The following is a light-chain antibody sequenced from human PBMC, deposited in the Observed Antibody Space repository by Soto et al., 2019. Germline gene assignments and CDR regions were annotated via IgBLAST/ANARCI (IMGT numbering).Light chain of an antibody. Sequence: QSALTQPASVSGSPGQSITISCTGTSSDVGGYNYVSWYQQHPGKAPKLMIYEVSNRPSGVSNRFSGSKSGNTASLTISGLPAEDEADYYCGSYTSSSTFYVFGTGTKVTVL. CDR3: GSYTSSSTFYV. CDR2: EVS. CDR1: SSDVGGYNY. J-gene: IGLJ1*01. V-gene: IGLV2-14*01.